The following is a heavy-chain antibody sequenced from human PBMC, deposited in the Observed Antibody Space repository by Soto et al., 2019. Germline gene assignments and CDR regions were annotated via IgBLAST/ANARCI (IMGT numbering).Heavy chain of an antibody. CDR1: GFNFRTSP. V-gene: IGHV3-23*01. CDR2: INGGDDSE. Sequence: GGSLRLSCAVSGFNFRTSPMSWVRRAPGKGLEWVSGINGGDDSEHYIESVRGRFTISRDNAKNSLYLQMNSLRAEDTAVYYCARVFGPGSSSFDYWGQGTLVTVSS. CDR3: ARVFGPGSSSFDY. D-gene: IGHD6-6*01. J-gene: IGHJ4*02.